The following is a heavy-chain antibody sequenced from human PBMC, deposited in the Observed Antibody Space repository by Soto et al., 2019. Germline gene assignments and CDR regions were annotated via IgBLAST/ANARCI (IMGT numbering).Heavy chain of an antibody. CDR3: ARVSPPVTGYYYNYMDV. J-gene: IGHJ6*03. V-gene: IGHV3-64*01. CDR2: ISSNGGST. CDR1: GFTFSSYA. Sequence: GGSLRLSCAASGFTFSSYAMHWVRQAPGKGLEYVSAISSNGGSTYYANSVKGRFTISRDNSKNTLYLQMGSLRAEDMAVYYCARVSPPVTGYYYNYMDVWGKGTTVTVSS. D-gene: IGHD4-17*01.